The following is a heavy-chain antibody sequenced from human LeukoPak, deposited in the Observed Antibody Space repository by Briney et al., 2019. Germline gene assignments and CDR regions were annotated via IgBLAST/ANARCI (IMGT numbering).Heavy chain of an antibody. CDR1: GFTFSSYS. V-gene: IGHV3-21*01. CDR3: ARVLIAAAGNDY. CDR2: ISSSSSYI. D-gene: IGHD6-13*01. Sequence: GGSLRLSCEASGFTFSSYSMNWVRQAPGKGLKWVSSISSSSSYIYYADSVKGRFTISRDNAKNSLYLQMNSLRAEDTAVYYCARVLIAAAGNDYWGQGTLVTVSS. J-gene: IGHJ4*02.